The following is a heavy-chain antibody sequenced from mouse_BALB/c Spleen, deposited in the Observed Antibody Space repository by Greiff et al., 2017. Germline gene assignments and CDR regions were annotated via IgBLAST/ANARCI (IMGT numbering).Heavy chain of an antibody. CDR2: INPYNGDT. V-gene: IGHV1-20*02. CDR3: ARRGNYFDY. CDR1: GYSFTGYF. J-gene: IGHJ2*01. Sequence: EVQRVESGPELVKPGASVKISCKASGYSFTGYFMNWVMQSHGKSLEWIGRINPYNGDTFYNQKFKGKATLTVDKSSSTAHMELRSLASEDSAVYYCARRGNYFDYWGQGTTLTVSS. D-gene: IGHD2-14*01.